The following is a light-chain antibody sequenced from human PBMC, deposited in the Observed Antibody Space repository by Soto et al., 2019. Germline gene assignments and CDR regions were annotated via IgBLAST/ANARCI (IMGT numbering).Light chain of an antibody. CDR2: DAS. CDR1: QSINIW. CDR3: QQYDSYWT. J-gene: IGKJ1*01. V-gene: IGKV1-5*01. Sequence: DIQMTQSPSTLSASEGDRVTISCRASQSINIWLAWYQQKPGKAPKLLIYDASTLGSGVPSRFSGSGSGTQFTLTISSLQPDDFATYYCQQYDSYWTFGQGTKVEIE.